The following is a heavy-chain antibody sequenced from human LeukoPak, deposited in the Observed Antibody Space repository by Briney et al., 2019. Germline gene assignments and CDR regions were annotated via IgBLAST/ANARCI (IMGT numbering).Heavy chain of an antibody. V-gene: IGHV3-48*01. CDR2: IDARSGIT. J-gene: IGHJ6*03. CDR1: GYTFSTYA. CDR3: ASNLGDMDV. D-gene: IGHD1-14*01. Sequence: GGSLRLSCAASGYTFSTYAMNWVRQAPGKGPEWVSYIDARSGITYYADSVQGRFTLSRDNARESVFLQMDSLRVDDTAVYYCASNLGDMDVWGKGTTVAVSS.